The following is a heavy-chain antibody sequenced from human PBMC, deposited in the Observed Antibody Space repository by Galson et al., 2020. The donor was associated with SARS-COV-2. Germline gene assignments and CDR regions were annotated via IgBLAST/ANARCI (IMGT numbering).Heavy chain of an antibody. D-gene: IGHD1-20*01. J-gene: IGHJ6*02. Sequence: TGGSLRLSCAASGFTLSHCVMHWVRQTPGKGLEWVAVISYDGSKEYYADSVKGRFTISRDISKNTLYLQMNTLRTEDTAVYYCAKLGDTWTYYCGMDVWCQGTTGTVSS. CDR1: GFTLSHCV. V-gene: IGHV3-30*18. CDR3: AKLGDTWTYYCGMDV. CDR2: ISYDGSKE.